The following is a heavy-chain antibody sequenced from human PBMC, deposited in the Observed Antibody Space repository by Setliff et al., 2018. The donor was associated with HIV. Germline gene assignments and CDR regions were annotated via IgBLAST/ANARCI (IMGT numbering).Heavy chain of an antibody. J-gene: IGHJ4*02. CDR3: ARAQIAARRPFDS. Sequence: SETLSLTCTAYGGSFSGYYWTWIRQPPGKGLEFIGEMNHRGVIKYLSSLKSRVSISADTSKNQFSLRLTSVTAADTATYFCARAQIAARRPFDSWGQGTLVTVSS. CDR2: MNHRGVI. CDR1: GGSFSGYY. D-gene: IGHD6-6*01. V-gene: IGHV4-34*01.